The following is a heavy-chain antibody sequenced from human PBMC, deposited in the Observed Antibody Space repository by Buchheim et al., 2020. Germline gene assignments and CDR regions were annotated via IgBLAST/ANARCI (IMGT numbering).Heavy chain of an antibody. CDR1: GGSISSGDYY. Sequence: QVQLQESGPGLVKPSQTLSLTCTVSGGSISSGDYYWSWIRQPPGKGLEWIGYISYSGSTYYNPSLKGRVIISIDTSKSQFSLKLSSMTDADTAVYTCARATRARGYSFGYYFDNWGQGTL. CDR2: ISYSGST. CDR3: ARATRARGYSFGYYFDN. J-gene: IGHJ4*02. V-gene: IGHV4-30-4*01. D-gene: IGHD5-18*01.